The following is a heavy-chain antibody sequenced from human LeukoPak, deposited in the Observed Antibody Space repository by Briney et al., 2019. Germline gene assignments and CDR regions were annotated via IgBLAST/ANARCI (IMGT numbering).Heavy chain of an antibody. CDR1: GGSFSGYY. J-gene: IGHJ5*02. CDR2: INHSGST. D-gene: IGHD6-19*01. V-gene: IGHV4-34*01. Sequence: SETLSLTCAVYGGSFSGYYWSWIRQPPGKGLELIGEINHSGSTNYNPSLKSRVTISVDTPKNQFSLKLSSVTAADTAVYYCARSFSSSGWYRDWFDPWGQGTLVTVSS. CDR3: ARSFSSSGWYRDWFDP.